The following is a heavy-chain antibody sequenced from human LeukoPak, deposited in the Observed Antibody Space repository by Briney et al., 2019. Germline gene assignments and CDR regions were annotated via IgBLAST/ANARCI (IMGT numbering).Heavy chain of an antibody. V-gene: IGHV4-59*01. J-gene: IGHJ4*02. Sequence: SETLSLTCTVSGGSISSYYWSWIRQPPGKGLEWIGYIYYSGSTNYNPSLKSRVTISVDTSKNQFSLKLSSVTAADTAAYYCARVSVATEFDYWGQGTLVTVSS. CDR1: GGSISSYY. CDR2: IYYSGST. D-gene: IGHD1-26*01. CDR3: ARVSVATEFDY.